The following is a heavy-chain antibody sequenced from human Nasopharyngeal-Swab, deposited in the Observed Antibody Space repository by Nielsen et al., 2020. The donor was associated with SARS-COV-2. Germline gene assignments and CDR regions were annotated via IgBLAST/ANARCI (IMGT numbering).Heavy chain of an antibody. J-gene: IGHJ5*02. CDR3: AREKYCSSTSCYAWAPYNWFDP. D-gene: IGHD2-2*01. Sequence: SETLSLTCTVSGGSISSGDYYWSWIRQPPGKGLEWIGYIYYSGSTYYNPSLKSRVTISVDTSKNQFSPKLSSVTAADTAVYYCAREKYCSSTSCYAWAPYNWFDPWGQGTLVTVSS. CDR2: IYYSGST. V-gene: IGHV4-30-4*01. CDR1: GGSISSGDYY.